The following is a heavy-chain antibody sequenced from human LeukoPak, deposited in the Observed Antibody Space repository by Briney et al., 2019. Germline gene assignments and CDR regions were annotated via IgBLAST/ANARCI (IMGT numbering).Heavy chain of an antibody. CDR2: INPSGGST. V-gene: IGHV1-46*01. J-gene: IGHJ4*02. CDR1: GYTLTGYY. CDR3: AREDMVRGVISTDY. D-gene: IGHD3-10*01. Sequence: ASVKVSCKASGYTLTGYYMHWVRQAPGQGLEWMGIINPSGGSTSYAQKFQGRVTMTRDMSTSTVYMELSSLRSEDTAVYHCAREDMVRGVISTDYWGQGTLVTVSS.